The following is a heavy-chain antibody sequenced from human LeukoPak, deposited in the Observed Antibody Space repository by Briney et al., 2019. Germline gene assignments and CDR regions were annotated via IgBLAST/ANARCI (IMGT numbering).Heavy chain of an antibody. V-gene: IGHV6-1*01. CDR2: TYYRSKWYN. J-gene: IGHJ3*02. CDR3: ARHLWGAIDI. Sequence: PSQTLSLTCGISGDSVSSNSATWIWIRQSPSRGLEWLGRTYYRSKWYNDYAVSVKGRITINPDTSKNQFSLQLDSVTPEDTAVYYCARHLWGAIDIWGRGTMVTVSS. CDR1: GDSVSSNSAT. D-gene: IGHD3-10*01.